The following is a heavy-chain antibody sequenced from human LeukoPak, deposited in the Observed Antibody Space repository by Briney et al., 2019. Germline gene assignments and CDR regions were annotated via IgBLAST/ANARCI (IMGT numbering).Heavy chain of an antibody. D-gene: IGHD2-2*01. Sequence: GGSLRLSCAASGFTFSSYWMNWVRQAPGKGLEWVANIKQDGSEKYYVDPMKGRFTISRDNAKNSLYLQMNSLRADDTAVYYCARDYQPLLYYMDVWGKGTTVTVSS. V-gene: IGHV3-7*01. J-gene: IGHJ6*03. CDR2: IKQDGSEK. CDR3: ARDYQPLLYYMDV. CDR1: GFTFSSYW.